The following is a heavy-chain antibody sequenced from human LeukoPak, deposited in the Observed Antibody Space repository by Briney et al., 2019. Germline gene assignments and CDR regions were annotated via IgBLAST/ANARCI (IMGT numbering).Heavy chain of an antibody. CDR2: IYTSGST. CDR3: ARTPSSGATEGDYYYYGMDV. J-gene: IGHJ6*02. CDR1: GGSISSYY. Sequence: SETLSLTCTVSGGSISSYYWSWIRQPAGKGLEWIGRIYTSGSTNYNPSLKSRVTISVDTSKNQFSLKLSSVTAADTAVYYCARTPSSGATEGDYYYYGMDVWGQGTTVTVSS. V-gene: IGHV4-4*07. D-gene: IGHD5-12*01.